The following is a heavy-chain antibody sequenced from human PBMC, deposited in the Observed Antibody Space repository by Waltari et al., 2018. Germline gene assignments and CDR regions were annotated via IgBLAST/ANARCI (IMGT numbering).Heavy chain of an antibody. CDR1: GFTFRRYA. D-gene: IGHD2-21*02. CDR2: ISGSGGST. V-gene: IGHV3-23*01. J-gene: IGHJ4*02. CDR3: AKDPIVVVTAIFDY. Sequence: EVQLLESGGGLVQPGGSLRLSCAASGFTFRRYAMSWVRQAPGKGLEWVSAISGSGGSTYYADSVKGRFTISRDNSKNTLYLQMNSLRAEDTAVYYCAKDPIVVVTAIFDYWGQGTLVTVSS.